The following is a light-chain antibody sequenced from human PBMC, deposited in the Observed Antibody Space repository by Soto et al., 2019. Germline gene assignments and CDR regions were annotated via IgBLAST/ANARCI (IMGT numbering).Light chain of an antibody. V-gene: IGKV3-15*01. CDR3: QQYNNWPPWT. J-gene: IGKJ1*01. Sequence: EIVMTQSPATLSVSPGERATLSYRASQSVSSNLAWSQQKPGQAPRLLIYGASTRATDIPARFSGSGSGTEFTLTISSLQSEDFAVYYCQQYNNWPPWTFGQGTKVEIK. CDR2: GAS. CDR1: QSVSSN.